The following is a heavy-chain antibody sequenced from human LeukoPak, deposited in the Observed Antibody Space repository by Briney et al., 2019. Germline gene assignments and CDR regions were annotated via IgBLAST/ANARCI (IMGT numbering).Heavy chain of an antibody. CDR1: GFPFSNNA. CDR2: FGGDRVA. D-gene: IGHD1-26*01. Sequence: PGGSLRLSCAASGFPFSNNAMSWVPQAPGKGLEWVSAFGGDRVAHYADSVKGRFTISKDDSKSTLYLQMNSLRAEDTGVYYCAKDLLAWAFDYWGQGILVTVSS. CDR3: AKDLLAWAFDY. J-gene: IGHJ4*02. V-gene: IGHV3-23*01.